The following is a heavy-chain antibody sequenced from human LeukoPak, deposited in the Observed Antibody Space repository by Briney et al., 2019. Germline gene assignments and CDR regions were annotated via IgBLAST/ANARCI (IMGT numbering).Heavy chain of an antibody. J-gene: IGHJ2*01. V-gene: IGHV3-13*01. CDR1: GFTFSSYD. CDR3: AIAAYSSTWYSRYFDL. D-gene: IGHD6-13*01. Sequence: PGGSLRLSCAASGFTFSSYDIHWVRQATGKGLEWVSGIGTAGEIYYPGSVKGRFTISRENAKNSLYLQMNSLRAGDTAVYYCAIAAYSSTWYSRYFDLWGRGTLVTVSS. CDR2: IGTAGEI.